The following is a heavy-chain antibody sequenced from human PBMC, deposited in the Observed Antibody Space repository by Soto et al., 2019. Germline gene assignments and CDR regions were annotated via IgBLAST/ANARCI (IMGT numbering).Heavy chain of an antibody. Sequence: SETLALTCTVSGGSISSSSYYWGWIRQPPGKGLEWIGSIYYSGSTYYNPSLKSRVTISVDTSKNQFSLKLSSVTAADTAVYYCARQPNAVIRCTYHYYGMDVWAQGTTV. J-gene: IGHJ6*02. D-gene: IGHD3-10*01. CDR3: ARQPNAVIRCTYHYYGMDV. CDR1: GGSISSSSYY. V-gene: IGHV4-39*01. CDR2: IYYSGST.